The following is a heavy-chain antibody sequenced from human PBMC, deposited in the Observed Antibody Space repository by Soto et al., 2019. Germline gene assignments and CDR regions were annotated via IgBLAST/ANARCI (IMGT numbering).Heavy chain of an antibody. D-gene: IGHD2-21*01. V-gene: IGHV4-34*01. CDR1: GGSFSGYY. J-gene: IGHJ4*02. CDR3: ARGAAYCGGDCYWGLDY. CDR2: INHSGST. Sequence: SETLSLTCAVYGGSFSGYYWSWIRQPPGKGLEWIGEINHSGSTNYNPSLKSRVTISVDTSKNQFSLKLSSVTAADTAVYYCARGAAYCGGDCYWGLDYWGQGTLVTVSS.